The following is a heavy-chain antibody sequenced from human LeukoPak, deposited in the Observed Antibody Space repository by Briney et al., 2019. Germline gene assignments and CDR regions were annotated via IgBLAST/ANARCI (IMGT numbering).Heavy chain of an antibody. D-gene: IGHD1-1*01. J-gene: IGHJ6*03. CDR3: ASGRFNYYYYYIDV. CDR2: IIPIFGTA. V-gene: IGHV1-69*05. CDR1: GGTFSSYA. Sequence: GASVKVSCKASGGTFSSYAISWVRQAPGQGLEWMGGIIPIFGTANYAQKFQGRVTITTDESTSTAYMELSSLRSEDTAVYYCASGRFNYYYYYIDVWGKGTTVTVSS.